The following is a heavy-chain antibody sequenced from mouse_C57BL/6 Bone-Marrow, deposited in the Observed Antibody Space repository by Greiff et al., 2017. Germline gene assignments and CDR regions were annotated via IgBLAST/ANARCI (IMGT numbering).Heavy chain of an antibody. CDR2: IFPGSGST. Sequence: VTLAESGPELVKPGASVKISCKASGYTFTDYYINWVKQRPGQGLEWIGWIFPGSGSTYYNEKFKGKATLTVDKSSSTAYMLLSSLTSEDSAVYFCARTPLYFYYAMDYWGQGTSVTVSS. D-gene: IGHD1-1*01. CDR1: GYTFTDYY. V-gene: IGHV1-75*01. J-gene: IGHJ4*01. CDR3: ARTPLYFYYAMDY.